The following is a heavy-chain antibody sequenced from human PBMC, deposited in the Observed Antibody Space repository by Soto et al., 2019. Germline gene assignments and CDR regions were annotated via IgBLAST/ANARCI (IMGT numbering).Heavy chain of an antibody. Sequence: DVQLVESGGGLVQPGESLRLSCAASGFIFSAYSMNWVRQTPGKGLEWIAHIAGGGVPTYYADSVKGRFTISRDRGKNFLYLQMNCLNGEDSGTYYCARASSYAFDYWGQGALVTVPS. CDR3: ARASSYAFDY. V-gene: IGHV3-48*01. CDR2: IAGGGVPT. CDR1: GFIFSAYS. J-gene: IGHJ4*02. D-gene: IGHD2-2*01.